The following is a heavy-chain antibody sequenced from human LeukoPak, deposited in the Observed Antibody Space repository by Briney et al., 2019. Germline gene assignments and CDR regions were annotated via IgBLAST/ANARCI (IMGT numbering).Heavy chain of an antibody. CDR3: ARGGSRSSGAFDI. Sequence: AASVKVSCKASGYAFTGYYLHWVRQAPGQGLEWVVWINPNNGGTNYAQTLQGRVTMTRDTSISTAYMELSRLRFDDTAVYYCARGGSRSSGAFDIWGQGTMVTVSS. CDR2: INPNNGGT. J-gene: IGHJ3*02. CDR1: GYAFTGYY. V-gene: IGHV1-2*02. D-gene: IGHD6-13*01.